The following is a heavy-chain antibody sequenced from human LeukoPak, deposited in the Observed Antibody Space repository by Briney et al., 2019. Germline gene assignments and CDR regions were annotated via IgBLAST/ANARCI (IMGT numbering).Heavy chain of an antibody. V-gene: IGHV3-11*01. CDR1: GSTLSDYF. D-gene: IGHD4-23*01. CDR3: AREDYGGTNFDQ. CDR2: ISKTGATI. Sequence: GGSLRLSCAVSGSTLSDYFMIWVRQVPGKGLQWVAYISKTGATIQYEDSVKGRFTISRDNAQNALYLQMNSLRVDDTGMYFCAREDYGGTNFDQWGQGTLVTVSS. J-gene: IGHJ4*02.